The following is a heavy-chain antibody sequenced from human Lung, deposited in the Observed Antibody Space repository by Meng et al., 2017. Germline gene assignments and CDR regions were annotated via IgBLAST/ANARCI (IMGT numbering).Heavy chain of an antibody. CDR2: MKSNVDGGTV. J-gene: IGHJ4*01. Sequence: VQLVESVGGFVMPGGSFRLSCAASGFTFSNAWMTWVRQAPGKGLEWIGRMKSNVDGGTVDYAAAVKGRFFISRDDSENTFYLQMNSLKTEDTAVYYCSGHVDYWGHGTLVTVSS. CDR3: SGHVDY. CDR1: GFTFSNAW. V-gene: IGHV3-15*01.